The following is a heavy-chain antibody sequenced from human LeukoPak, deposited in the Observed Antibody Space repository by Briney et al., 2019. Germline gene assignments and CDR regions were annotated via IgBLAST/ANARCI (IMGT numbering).Heavy chain of an antibody. CDR3: ERVSVPSTVTNLYFDY. CDR2: INPNSGGT. D-gene: IGHD4-17*01. V-gene: IGHV1-2*02. J-gene: IGHJ4*02. Sequence: GASVKVSCKASGYTLTVYYMHWVRQAPGQGLEWMGWINPNSGGTNYAQKFQGRVTMTRDTSISTAYMELSRLRSDDTAVYYCERVSVPSTVTNLYFDYWGQGTLVTVSS. CDR1: GYTLTVYY.